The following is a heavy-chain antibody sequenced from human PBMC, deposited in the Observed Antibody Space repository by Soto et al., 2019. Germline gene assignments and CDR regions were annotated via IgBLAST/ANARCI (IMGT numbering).Heavy chain of an antibody. J-gene: IGHJ5*02. V-gene: IGHV4-34*01. Sequence: SETLSLTCAVYGGSFSGYYWSWIRQPPGKGLEWIGEINHSGSTNYNPSLKSRVTISVDTSKNQFSLKLSSVTAADTAVYYCARGRPHYDFWRLNWFDPWGQGTLVTVSS. CDR2: INHSGST. D-gene: IGHD3-3*01. CDR1: GGSFSGYY. CDR3: ARGRPHYDFWRLNWFDP.